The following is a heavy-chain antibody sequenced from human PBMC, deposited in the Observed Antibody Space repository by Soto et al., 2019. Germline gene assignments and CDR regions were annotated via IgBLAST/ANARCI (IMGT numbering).Heavy chain of an antibody. D-gene: IGHD3-9*01. CDR2: TRNKANSYTT. Sequence: PGGSLRLSCAASGFTCSDHYMDWVRQAPGKGLEWVGRTRNKANSYTTEYAASVKGRFTISRDDSKNSMFLQMNSLKTEDTAVYYCARVRRDDILAHYYLDHWGQGTLVTVSS. CDR1: GFTCSDHY. J-gene: IGHJ4*02. V-gene: IGHV3-72*01. CDR3: ARVRRDDILAHYYLDH.